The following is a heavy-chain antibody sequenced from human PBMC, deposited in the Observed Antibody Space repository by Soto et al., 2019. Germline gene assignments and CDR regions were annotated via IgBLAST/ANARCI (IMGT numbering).Heavy chain of an antibody. CDR2: IGHSDDNT. CDR3: APALHDRWRGGPV. J-gene: IGHJ4*02. Sequence: EVQLLESGGGLVQPGGSLRLSCAASGFTFNNYPINWVRQTPGKGLEWVSCIGHSDDNTYYADSVKGRFTVSRDISKTTVYLHMSSLRVEDTAVYYCAPALHDRWRGGPVGGQGTLVTVSS. CDR1: GFTFNNYP. V-gene: IGHV3-23*01. D-gene: IGHD6-19*01.